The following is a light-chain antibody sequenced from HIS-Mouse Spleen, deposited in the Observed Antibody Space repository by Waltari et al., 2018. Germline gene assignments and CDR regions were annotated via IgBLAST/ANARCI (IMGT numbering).Light chain of an antibody. V-gene: IGKV1-33*01. J-gene: IGKJ3*01. CDR1: QDISNY. CDR3: QQYDNLPFT. CDR2: DAS. Sequence: DIQMTQSPSSLSASVGDRVTITCQASQDISNYLNWYQQKPGKAPKRLIYDASKLETGVPSRVSGSGSGTDFTFTISSLQPEDIATYYCQQYDNLPFTFGPGTKVDIK.